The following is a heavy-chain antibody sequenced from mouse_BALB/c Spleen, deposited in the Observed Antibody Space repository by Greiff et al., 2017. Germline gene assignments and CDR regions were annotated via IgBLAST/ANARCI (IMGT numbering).Heavy chain of an antibody. CDR1: GYTFTSYW. J-gene: IGHJ1*01. D-gene: IGHD2-14*01. V-gene: IGHV1S41*01. CDR2: IAPGSGST. CDR3: ARWRRYYRYDLYFDV. Sequence: DLVKPGASVKLSCKASGYTFTSYWINWIKQRPGQGLEWIGRIAPGSGSTYYNEMFKGKATLTVDTSSSTAYIQLSSLSSEDSAVYFCARWRRYYRYDLYFDVWGAGTTVTVSA.